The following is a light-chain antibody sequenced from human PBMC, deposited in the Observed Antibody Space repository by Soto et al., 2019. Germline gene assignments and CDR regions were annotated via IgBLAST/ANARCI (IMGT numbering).Light chain of an antibody. CDR1: QDVSIY. J-gene: IGKJ4*01. CDR3: QQRRNWPT. CDR2: EAS. V-gene: IGKV3-11*01. Sequence: EVVLTQSPDTLSLSPGETATLSCRASQDVSIYVAWYQKRPGQPPRLVVYEASKRATVIPARFSGSGSGTDFTLTIATLEPEDLGVYYCQQRRNWPTFGGGTKVEI.